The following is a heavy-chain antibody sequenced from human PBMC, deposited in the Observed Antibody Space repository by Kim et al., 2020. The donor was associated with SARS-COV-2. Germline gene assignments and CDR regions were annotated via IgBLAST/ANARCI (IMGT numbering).Heavy chain of an antibody. CDR1: GGSISSYY. J-gene: IGHJ4*02. V-gene: IGHV4-59*01. CDR2: VYYSWST. CDR3: ARGIDY. Sequence: SETLSLTCTVSGGSISSYYWSWIRQPPGQGLEWIGYVYYSWSTNYNPSLKIRVTISVDTAKNQFSLKLSSVTAADTAVYYCARGIDYWGPGTLVTVSA.